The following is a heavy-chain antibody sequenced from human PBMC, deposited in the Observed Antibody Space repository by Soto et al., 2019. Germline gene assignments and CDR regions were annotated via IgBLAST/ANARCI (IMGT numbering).Heavy chain of an antibody. CDR2: INPNSGDT. Sequence: QVQLVQSGAELKKPGASVKVSCKASGHSFTGNYMHWVRQATGQGLEWMGWINPNSGDTNYAQKFQGRVNMTRDTSIRTVYMELSSLRSDDTAVYYCARSLTRFLEWVPDNYYYGMDVWGQGTAVTVSS. D-gene: IGHD3-3*01. V-gene: IGHV1-2*02. CDR3: ARSLTRFLEWVPDNYYYGMDV. CDR1: GHSFTGNY. J-gene: IGHJ6*02.